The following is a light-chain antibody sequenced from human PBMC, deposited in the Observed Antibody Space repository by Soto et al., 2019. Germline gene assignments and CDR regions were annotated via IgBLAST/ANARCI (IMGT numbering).Light chain of an antibody. CDR1: QSVSSSY. J-gene: IGKJ4*01. Sequence: EIVLTQSPGTLSLSPGERASLSCRASQSVSSSYLAWYQQKSGQAPRLLIYGASSRATGIPDRFSGSGSGTDFTLTISRLEPEDFAVHYCQQYDSSPLTFGGGTKVEIK. CDR3: QQYDSSPLT. V-gene: IGKV3-20*01. CDR2: GAS.